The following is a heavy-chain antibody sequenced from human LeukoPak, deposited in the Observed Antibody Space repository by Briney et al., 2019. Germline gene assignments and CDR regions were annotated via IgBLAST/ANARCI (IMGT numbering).Heavy chain of an antibody. CDR1: GGSISSYY. CDR2: IYYSGST. J-gene: IGHJ4*02. CDR3: ARALRYRRFPFDY. Sequence: SETLSLTCTVSGGSISSYYWSWIRQPPGKGLEWIGYIYYSGSTNYNPSLKSRVTISVDTSKNQFSLKLSSVTAEDTAVYYCARALRYRRFPFDYWGQGTLVTVTS. V-gene: IGHV4-59*01. D-gene: IGHD1-26*01.